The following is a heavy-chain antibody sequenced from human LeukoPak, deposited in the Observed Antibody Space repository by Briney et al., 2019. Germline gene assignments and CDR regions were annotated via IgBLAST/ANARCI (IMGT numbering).Heavy chain of an antibody. Sequence: GGSLRLSCATSGFNFFDSDMAWVRQAPGKGLEWVSGVNWNGDRTTYADSVKGRFAISRDNGKNSLYLQMNSLRAEDTAVYYCARGGYCSSTSCYLNYWGQGTLVTVSS. CDR3: ARGGYCSSTSCYLNY. V-gene: IGHV3-20*04. J-gene: IGHJ4*02. CDR1: GFNFFDSD. CDR2: VNWNGDRT. D-gene: IGHD2-2*01.